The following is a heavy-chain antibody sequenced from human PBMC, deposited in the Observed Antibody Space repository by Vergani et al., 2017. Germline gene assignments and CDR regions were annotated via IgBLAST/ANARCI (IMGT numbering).Heavy chain of an antibody. CDR2: IKQDGSEK. CDR1: GFTFSSYW. Sequence: EVQLVESGGGLVQPGRSLRLSCAASGFTFSSYWMSWVRQAPGKGLEWVANIKQDGSEKYYVDSVKGRFTISRDNAKNSLYLQMNSLRAEDTAVYYCARDLYDFWSGYYSNYWGQGTLVTVSS. CDR3: ARDLYDFWSGYYSNY. D-gene: IGHD3-3*01. J-gene: IGHJ4*02. V-gene: IGHV3-7*03.